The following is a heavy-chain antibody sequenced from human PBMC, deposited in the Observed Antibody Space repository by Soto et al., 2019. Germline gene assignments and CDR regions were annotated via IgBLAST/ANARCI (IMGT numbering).Heavy chain of an antibody. CDR2: IKSKSDGGTT. J-gene: IGHJ3*02. Sequence: GGSLRLSCAASGFTFSNAWLTWVRQAPGKGLDWVGRIKSKSDGGTTDYAAPVKGRFTISRDDSKNTLYLQMNGLKTEDTAIYYCTTGHVPTLYSGGWRGAFDIWGQGTMVTVSS. CDR1: GFTFSNAW. D-gene: IGHD6-19*01. CDR3: TTGHVPTLYSGGWRGAFDI. V-gene: IGHV3-15*07.